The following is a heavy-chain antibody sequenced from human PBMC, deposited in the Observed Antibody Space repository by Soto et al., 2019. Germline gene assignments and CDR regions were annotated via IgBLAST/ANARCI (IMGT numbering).Heavy chain of an antibody. CDR3: SRNDWVLRGGIPLPFDS. J-gene: IGHJ4*02. CDR1: GFTLSRYN. Sequence: GGSLRLSCFASGFTLSRYNMNWVRQAPGKGLEWVSYISSSSSMIYYADSVKGRFTISRDNAKNSLYLQMNSLRDEDAAVYYCSRNDWVLRGGIPLPFDSWGPGSLVPVSS. CDR2: ISSSSSMI. V-gene: IGHV3-48*02. D-gene: IGHD3-10*01.